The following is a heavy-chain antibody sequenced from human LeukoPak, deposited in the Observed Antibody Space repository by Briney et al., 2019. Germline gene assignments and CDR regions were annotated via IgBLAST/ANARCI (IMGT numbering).Heavy chain of an antibody. J-gene: IGHJ3*02. D-gene: IGHD6-13*01. V-gene: IGHV5-51*01. Sequence: GESLKISCKGSGYSFTSYWIGWVRQMPGKGLEWMGIIYPGDSDTRYSPSFQGQVTISADKSISTAYLQWSSLKASDTAMYYCARRPIAAAAEPNDAFDIWGQGTMVTVSS. CDR3: ARRPIAAAAEPNDAFDI. CDR1: GYSFTSYW. CDR2: IYPGDSDT.